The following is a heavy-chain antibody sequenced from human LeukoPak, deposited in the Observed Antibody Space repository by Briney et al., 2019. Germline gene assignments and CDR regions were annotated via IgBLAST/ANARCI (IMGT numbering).Heavy chain of an antibody. V-gene: IGHV4-59*01. Sequence: SETLSLTCTVSGGSISSYYWSWIRQPPGKGLEWIGYICYSGSTNYNPSLKSRVTISVDTSKNQFSLKLSSVTAADTAVYYCAGYSSSQWDDAIDIWGQGTMVTVSS. CDR2: ICYSGST. D-gene: IGHD6-6*01. CDR3: AGYSSSQWDDAIDI. J-gene: IGHJ3*02. CDR1: GGSISSYY.